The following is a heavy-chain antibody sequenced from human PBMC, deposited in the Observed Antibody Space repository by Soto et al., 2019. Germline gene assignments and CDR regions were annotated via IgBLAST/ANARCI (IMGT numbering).Heavy chain of an antibody. V-gene: IGHV3-20*04. CDR1: GFAFDDYG. CDR2: INWNGGST. Sequence: GGSLRLSCAASGFAFDDYGMSWVRQAPGKGLEWVSGINWNGGSTGYADSVKGRFTISRDNAKNSLYLQMNSLRAEDTALYYCAREPGPLYYYDSSGNDAFDIWGQGTMVTVSS. CDR3: AREPGPLYYYDSSGNDAFDI. J-gene: IGHJ3*02. D-gene: IGHD3-22*01.